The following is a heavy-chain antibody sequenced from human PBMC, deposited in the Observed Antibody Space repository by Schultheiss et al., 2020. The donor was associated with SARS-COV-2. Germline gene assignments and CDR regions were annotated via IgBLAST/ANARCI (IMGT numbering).Heavy chain of an antibody. CDR2: IYYSGST. CDR1: GGSISSSSYY. D-gene: IGHD2-15*01. Sequence: SETLSLTCTVSGGSISSSSYYWGWIRQPPGKGLEWIGYIYYSGSTYYNPSLKSRVTISVDTSKNQFSLKLSSVTAADTAVYYCARVAEACRGGSCYLGNWDKYSYMDVWGKGTAVTVSS. V-gene: IGHV4-39*07. J-gene: IGHJ6*03. CDR3: ARVAEACRGGSCYLGNWDKYSYMDV.